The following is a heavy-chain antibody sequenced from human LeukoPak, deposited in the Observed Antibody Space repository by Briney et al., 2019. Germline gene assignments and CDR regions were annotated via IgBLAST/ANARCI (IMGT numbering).Heavy chain of an antibody. CDR1: GGTISNYY. J-gene: IGHJ4*02. CDR2: IYYNEST. Sequence: SETLTLTCTVSGGTISNYYWDWIRQPPGKGLEWIGHIYYNESTVYNPSLTSRVSRSVITSADRFSMRLSSVTAAETAEYDCSGLGACGSESCLADYWGQGTLVTVSS. D-gene: IGHD3-16*01. V-gene: IGHV4-59*08. CDR3: SGLGACGSESCLADY.